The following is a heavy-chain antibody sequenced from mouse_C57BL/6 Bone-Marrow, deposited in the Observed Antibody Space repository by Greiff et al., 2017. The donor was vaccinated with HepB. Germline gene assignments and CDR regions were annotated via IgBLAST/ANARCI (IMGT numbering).Heavy chain of an antibody. J-gene: IGHJ1*03. V-gene: IGHV10-3*01. D-gene: IGHD1-1*01. CDR3: VRRIYYYGSSSRWYFDV. CDR1: GFTFNTYA. Sequence: EVQVVESGGGLVQPKGSLKLSCAASGFTFNTYAMHWVRQAPGKGLEWVARIRSKSSNYATYYADSVKDRFTISRDDSQSMLYLQMNNLKTEDTAMYYCVRRIYYYGSSSRWYFDVWGTGTTVTVSS. CDR2: IRSKSSNYAT.